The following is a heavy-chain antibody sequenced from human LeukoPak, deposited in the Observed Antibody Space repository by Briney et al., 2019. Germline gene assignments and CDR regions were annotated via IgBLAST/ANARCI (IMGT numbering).Heavy chain of an antibody. Sequence: GASVKVSCTASGGTFSSYAISWVRQAPGQGLEWMGGIIPIFGTANYAQKFQGRVTITADESTSTAYMELSSLRSEDTAVYYCARHGLYQDYYDSSGYSRVLDYWGQGTLVTVSS. CDR2: IIPIFGTA. CDR1: GGTFSSYA. V-gene: IGHV1-69*13. CDR3: ARHGLYQDYYDSSGYSRVLDY. J-gene: IGHJ4*02. D-gene: IGHD3-22*01.